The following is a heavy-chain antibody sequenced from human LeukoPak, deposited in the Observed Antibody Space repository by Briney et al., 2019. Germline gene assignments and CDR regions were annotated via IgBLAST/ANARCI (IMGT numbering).Heavy chain of an antibody. CDR1: GYTFTGYY. D-gene: IGHD2/OR15-2a*01. J-gene: IGHJ3*01. V-gene: IGHV1-2*02. CDR3: ARTFYDTLDSDAFDF. CDR2: INPDSGGT. Sequence: ASVKVSCKASGYTFTGYYMHWVRQAPGQGLEWMGWINPDSGGTNNAQRFQGRVTMTRDTSISTAYMELSRLRSDDTAVYYCARTFYDTLDSDAFDFWGQGTMVIVSS.